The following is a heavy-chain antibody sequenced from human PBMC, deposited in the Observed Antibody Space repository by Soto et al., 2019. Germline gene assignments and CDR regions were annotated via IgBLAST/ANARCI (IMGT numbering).Heavy chain of an antibody. CDR1: GYTFTGYY. J-gene: IGHJ4*02. CDR2: INPNSGGT. Sequence: QVQLVQSGAEVKKPGSSVKVSCKASGYTFTGYYMHWVRQAPGQGLEWMGWINPNSGGTNYAQKFQGWVTMTRDTSISTAYMELSRLRSDDTAVYYCATSRDYGPNTMGYWGQGTLVSVSS. D-gene: IGHD3-10*01. CDR3: ATSRDYGPNTMGY. V-gene: IGHV1-2*04.